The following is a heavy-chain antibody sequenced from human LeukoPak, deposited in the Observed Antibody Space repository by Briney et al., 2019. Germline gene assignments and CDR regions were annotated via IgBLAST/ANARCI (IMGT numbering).Heavy chain of an antibody. CDR1: GFTFSSYA. J-gene: IGHJ4*02. V-gene: IGHV3-30*04. CDR2: ISYDGSNK. Sequence: GGSPRLSCAASGFTFSSYAMHWVRQAPGKGLEWVAVISYDGSNKYYADSVKGRFTISRDNSKNTLYLQMNSLRAEDTAVYYCARDQGGVGYWGQGTLVTVSS. CDR3: ARDQGGVGY. D-gene: IGHD3-16*01.